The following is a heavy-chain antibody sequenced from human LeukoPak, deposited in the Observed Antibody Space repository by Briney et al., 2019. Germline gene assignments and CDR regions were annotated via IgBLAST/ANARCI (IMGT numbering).Heavy chain of an antibody. V-gene: IGHV4-59*08. CDR1: GGSISRYY. Sequence: SETLSLTCTVSGGSISRYYWSWIRQPPGKGLEWIGYSYYGGSTTCNPSLKSRVTISLDTSKNQFSLRLTSVTAADPAVYYCARNGGGYSYEAWGQGTLVTVSS. CDR3: ARNGGGYSYEA. CDR2: SYYGGST. D-gene: IGHD5-18*01. J-gene: IGHJ4*02.